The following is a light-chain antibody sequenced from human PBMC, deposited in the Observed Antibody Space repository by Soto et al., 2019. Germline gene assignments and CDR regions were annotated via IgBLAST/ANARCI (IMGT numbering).Light chain of an antibody. CDR1: QSLVNSDGNTY. CDR2: KVS. V-gene: IGKV2-30*01. Sequence: EVVMTQSPLSLPVTLGQPASISCRSSQSLVNSDGNTYLNWFHQRPGQSPRGLIYKVSKRDSGVPDRFGGSGSGTDFTLRSSRVEAEDTGVYYCMQGSQWPRMFGQGNRVEIK. J-gene: IGKJ1*01. CDR3: MQGSQWPRM.